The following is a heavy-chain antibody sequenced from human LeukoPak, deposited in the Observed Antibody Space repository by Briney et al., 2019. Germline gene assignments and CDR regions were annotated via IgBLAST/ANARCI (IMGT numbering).Heavy chain of an antibody. CDR3: ARATVTTHIWFDP. CDR1: GFTFSTFG. CDR2: VRYDGTNK. J-gene: IGHJ5*02. V-gene: IGHV3-30*02. Sequence: GGSLRLSCAASGFAASGFTFSTFGMHWVRQAPGEGLEWVAFVRYDGTNKYYADSVKGRFTISRDNAKNSLYLQMNSLRAEDTAVYYCARATVTTHIWFDPWGQGTLVTVSS. D-gene: IGHD4-17*01.